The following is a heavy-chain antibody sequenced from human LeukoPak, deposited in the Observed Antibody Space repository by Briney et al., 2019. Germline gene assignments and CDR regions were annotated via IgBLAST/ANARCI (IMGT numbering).Heavy chain of an antibody. V-gene: IGHV4-34*01. CDR3: ARGDYGDHGIDY. CDR2: INHSGST. Sequence: SETLSLTCAVYGVSFSGYYWSWIRQPPGKGLEWIGEINHSGSTNYNPSLKSRVTISVDTSKNQFSLKLSSVTAADTAVYYCARGDYGDHGIDYWGQGTLVTVSS. D-gene: IGHD4-17*01. CDR1: GVSFSGYY. J-gene: IGHJ4*02.